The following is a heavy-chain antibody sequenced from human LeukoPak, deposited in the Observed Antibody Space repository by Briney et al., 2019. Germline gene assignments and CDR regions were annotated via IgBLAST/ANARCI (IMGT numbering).Heavy chain of an antibody. CDR2: INPSNGNP. CDR1: GYTFKTYA. CDR3: ARDTPDGRVTKFDY. J-gene: IGHJ4*02. V-gene: IGHV7-4-1*02. D-gene: IGHD4-17*01. Sequence: ASVKVSCKSSGYTFKTYAINWLRQAPGQGLEWVGWINPSNGNPTYAQGFTGRFVFSLDTSVSTAFLHISSLQIEDTAVYCCARDTPDGRVTKFDYWGQGTLVTVSS.